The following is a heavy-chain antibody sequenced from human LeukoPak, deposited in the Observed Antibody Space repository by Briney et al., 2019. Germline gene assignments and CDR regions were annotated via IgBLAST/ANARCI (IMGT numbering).Heavy chain of an antibody. CDR1: GYTITGYY. CDR2: INPNSGGT. CDR3: ARAITMIVVVPGY. J-gene: IGHJ4*02. V-gene: IGHV1-2*02. Sequence: ASVKVSCKASGYTITGYYMHWVRQAPGQGLEWMGWINPNSGGTNYAQKFQGRVTMTRDTSISTAYMELSRLRSDDTAVYYCARAITMIVVVPGYWGQGTLVTVSS. D-gene: IGHD3-22*01.